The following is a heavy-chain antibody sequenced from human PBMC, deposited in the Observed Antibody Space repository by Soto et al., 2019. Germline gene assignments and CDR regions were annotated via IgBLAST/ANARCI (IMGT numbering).Heavy chain of an antibody. CDR2: ISSSGSTI. D-gene: IGHD6-19*01. V-gene: IGHV3-48*03. Sequence: EVQLVESGGGLVQPGGSLRLSCAASGFTFSTYKMNWVRQAPGKGLEWVSYISSSGSTIYYADSVKGRFTISRDNAKNSLYLQMNSLRAEDTAVYYCARIRVAVAGLVDYWGQGTLVTVSS. CDR1: GFTFSTYK. J-gene: IGHJ4*02. CDR3: ARIRVAVAGLVDY.